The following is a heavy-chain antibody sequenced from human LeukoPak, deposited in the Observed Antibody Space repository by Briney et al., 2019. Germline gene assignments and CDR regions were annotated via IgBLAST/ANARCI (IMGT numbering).Heavy chain of an antibody. CDR1: GGSISSGGYY. D-gene: IGHD3-10*01. V-gene: IGHV4-31*03. Sequence: SETLSLTCTVSGGSISSGGYYWSWIRQHPGKGLEWIGYIYYSGSTYYKPSLKSRVTISVDTSKYQFSLKLSSVTAADTAVYYCARDAYYYGSEVDYWGQGTLVTVSS. J-gene: IGHJ4*02. CDR3: ARDAYYYGSEVDY. CDR2: IYYSGST.